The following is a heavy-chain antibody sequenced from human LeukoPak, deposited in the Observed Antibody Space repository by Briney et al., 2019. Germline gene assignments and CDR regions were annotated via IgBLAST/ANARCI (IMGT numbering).Heavy chain of an antibody. Sequence: SETLSLTCTVSGGSISSYYWSWIRQPPGKGLEWIGYIYYSGSTNYNPSLKSRVTISVDTSKNQFSLKLSSVTAADTAVYYCARNDFWSGYSPYFDYWGQGTLLTVSS. V-gene: IGHV4-59*01. D-gene: IGHD3-3*01. CDR3: ARNDFWSGYSPYFDY. CDR1: GGSISSYY. CDR2: IYYSGST. J-gene: IGHJ4*02.